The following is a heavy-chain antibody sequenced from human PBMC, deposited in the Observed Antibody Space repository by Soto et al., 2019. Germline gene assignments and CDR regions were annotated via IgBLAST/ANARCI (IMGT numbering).Heavy chain of an antibody. V-gene: IGHV5-51*01. CDR1: GYSFASYW. CDR2: IYPGDSDT. Sequence: PRESLKISCQGSGYSFASYWIGWVRQVPGKDLEWMGIIYPGDSDTRYSPSFQGQVAISADKSLRTAYLQWTSLKASDTALYYCARTRSFTLGFYYDGMDVWGQGNTVTVSS. CDR3: ARTRSFTLGFYYDGMDV. D-gene: IGHD6-6*01. J-gene: IGHJ6*02.